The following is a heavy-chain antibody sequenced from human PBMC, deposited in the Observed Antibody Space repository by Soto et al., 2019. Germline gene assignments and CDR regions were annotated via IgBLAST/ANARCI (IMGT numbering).Heavy chain of an antibody. V-gene: IGHV4-31*03. J-gene: IGHJ6*03. CDR2: IYYSGST. Sequence: QVQLQESGPGLVKPSQTLSLTCTVSGGSISSGGYYWSWIRQHPGKGLEWIGYIYYSGSTYYNPSLKSRVTLSVDTSKNQFSLKLSSVTAADTAVYYCARGGQQLVLYYYYYMDVWGKGTTVTVSS. CDR1: GGSISSGGYY. D-gene: IGHD6-13*01. CDR3: ARGGQQLVLYYYYYMDV.